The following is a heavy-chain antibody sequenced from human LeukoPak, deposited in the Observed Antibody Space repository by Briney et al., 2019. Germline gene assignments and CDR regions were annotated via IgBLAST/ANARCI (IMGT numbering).Heavy chain of an antibody. CDR3: ARSAGYSSSWYDFAYGGCFDP. Sequence: PSETLSLTCTVSGGSISSGSYYWSWIRQPAGKGLEWIGRIYTSGSTNYNPPLKTRVTISVDTSKNQFSLKPSSVTVADTAVYYCARSAGYSSSWYDFAYGGCFDPWGQGTLVTVSS. J-gene: IGHJ5*02. CDR2: IYTSGST. V-gene: IGHV4-61*02. D-gene: IGHD6-13*01. CDR1: GGSISSGSYY.